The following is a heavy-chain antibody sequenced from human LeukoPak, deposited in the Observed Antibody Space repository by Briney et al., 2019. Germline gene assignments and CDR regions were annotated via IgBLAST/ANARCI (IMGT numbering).Heavy chain of an antibody. CDR2: ISGSGGGT. D-gene: IGHD6-19*01. J-gene: IGHJ4*02. Sequence: AGGSLRLSCAVSGITLSNYGMSWVRQAPGKGLEWVAGISGSGGGTNYADAVKGRFTNSRDNRKNTLHLQMNSLRAEDTAVYYCARVLAVIGDYWGQGTLVTVSS. V-gene: IGHV3-23*01. CDR1: GITLSNYG. CDR3: ARVLAVIGDY.